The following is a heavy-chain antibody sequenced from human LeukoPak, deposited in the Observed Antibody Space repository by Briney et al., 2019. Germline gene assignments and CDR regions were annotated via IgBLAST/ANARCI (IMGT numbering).Heavy chain of an antibody. CDR2: ISSSSSYI. V-gene: IGHV3-21*01. J-gene: IGHJ3*02. CDR1: GFTFSSYS. Sequence: GGSLRLSCAASGFTFSSYSMNWVRQAPGKGLEWVSSISSSSSYIYYADSVKGRFTISRDNAKNSLYLQMNSLRAEDTAVYYCARDQGQWLVEDAFDIWGQGTMVTVSS. CDR3: ARDQGQWLVEDAFDI. D-gene: IGHD6-19*01.